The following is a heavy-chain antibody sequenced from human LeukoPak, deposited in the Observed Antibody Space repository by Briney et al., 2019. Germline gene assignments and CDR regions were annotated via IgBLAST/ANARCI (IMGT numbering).Heavy chain of an antibody. CDR3: ARGNVLTGYSPY. CDR1: GFTFSNYA. V-gene: IGHV3-64*01. D-gene: IGHD3-9*01. J-gene: IGHJ4*02. CDR2: ISSNGGST. Sequence: PGGSLRLSCAVSGFTFSNYAMNWVRQAPGKGLEYVSGISSNGGSTYYANSVKGRFTISRDNSKNTLYLQMGSLRAEDMAVYYCARGNVLTGYSPYWGQGTLVTVSS.